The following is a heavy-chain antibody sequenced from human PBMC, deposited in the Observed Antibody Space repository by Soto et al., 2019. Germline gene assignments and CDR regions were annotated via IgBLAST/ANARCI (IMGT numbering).Heavy chain of an antibody. CDR1: GFTFISYA. CDR3: ARSRHGSGSYTHFYYGLDV. CDR2: ISFDGSTE. J-gene: IGHJ6*02. Sequence: QVQLVESGGGGVQPGRSLRLSCAASGFTFISYAMHWVRQAPGKGLEWVAVISFDGSTEYYADAVKGRFTISRDTSKNTVYLQMNSLRSEDTAVYYCARSRHGSGSYTHFYYGLDVWGQGNTVTVSS. V-gene: IGHV3-30-3*01. D-gene: IGHD3-10*01.